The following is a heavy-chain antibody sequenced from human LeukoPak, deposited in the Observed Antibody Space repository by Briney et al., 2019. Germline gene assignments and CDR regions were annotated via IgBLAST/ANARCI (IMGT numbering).Heavy chain of an antibody. CDR2: IWYDGSNK. V-gene: IGHV3-30*02. J-gene: IGHJ3*02. Sequence: GGSLRLSCAASGFTFSSYGMHWVRQAPGKGLEWVAVIWYDGSNKYYADSVKGRFTTSRDNSQNTLYLQMNSLRLEDTAVYYCAKESDAFDIWGQGTMVTVSS. CDR1: GFTFSSYG. CDR3: AKESDAFDI.